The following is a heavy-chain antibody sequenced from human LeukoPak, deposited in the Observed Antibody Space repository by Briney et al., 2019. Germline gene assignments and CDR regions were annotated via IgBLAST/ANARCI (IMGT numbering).Heavy chain of an antibody. CDR1: GYSFTTNW. CDR2: IYPGDSDT. Sequence: LGESLKISCKGSGYSFTTNWIGWVRQMPGKGLEWMGIIYPGDSDTRYSPSFQGQVTISADKSISTAYLQWSSLKASDTAMYYCARRADSSWSFDYWGQGTLVTVSS. V-gene: IGHV5-51*01. D-gene: IGHD6-13*01. J-gene: IGHJ4*02. CDR3: ARRADSSWSFDY.